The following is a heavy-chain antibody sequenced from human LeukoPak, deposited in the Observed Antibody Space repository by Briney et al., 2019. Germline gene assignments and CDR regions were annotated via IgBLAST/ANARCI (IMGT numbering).Heavy chain of an antibody. CDR2: IKSKTDGGTT. Sequence: PGGSLRLSCAASGFTFSSYGMHWVRQAPGKGLEWVGRIKSKTDGGTTDYAAPVKGRFTISRDDSKNTLYLQMNSLKTEDTAVYYCTTARNYGDYDFDYWGQGTLVTVSS. D-gene: IGHD4-17*01. CDR3: TTARNYGDYDFDY. J-gene: IGHJ4*02. CDR1: GFTFSSYG. V-gene: IGHV3-15*07.